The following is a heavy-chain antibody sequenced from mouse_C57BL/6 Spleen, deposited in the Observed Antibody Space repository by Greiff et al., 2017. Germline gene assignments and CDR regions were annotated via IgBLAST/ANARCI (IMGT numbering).Heavy chain of an antibody. CDR2: IDPSDSYT. CDR1: GYTFTSYW. D-gene: IGHD2-1*01. Sequence: VQLQQPGAELVRPGTSVKLSCKASGYTFTSYWMHWVKQRPGQGLEWIGVIDPSDSYTNYNQKFKGKATLTVDTSSSTAYMQLSSLTSEDSAVYYCARRDGNLDYWGQGTTLTVSS. CDR3: ARRDGNLDY. V-gene: IGHV1-59*01. J-gene: IGHJ2*01.